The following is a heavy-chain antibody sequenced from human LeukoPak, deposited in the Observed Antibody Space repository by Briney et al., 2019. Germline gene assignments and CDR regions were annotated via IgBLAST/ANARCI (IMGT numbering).Heavy chain of an antibody. CDR1: GFTVSSNS. CDR2: IYSDNT. D-gene: IGHD2-2*01. CDR3: AKWGVPAAIPCCYYYYYIDV. J-gene: IGHJ6*03. Sequence: PGGSLRLSCTVSGFTVSSNSMSWVRQAPGKGLEWVSFIYSDNTHYSDSVKGRFTISRDNSKNTLYLQMNSQRAEDTAVYYCAKWGVPAAIPCCYYYYYIDVWGKGTTVTISS. V-gene: IGHV3-66*03.